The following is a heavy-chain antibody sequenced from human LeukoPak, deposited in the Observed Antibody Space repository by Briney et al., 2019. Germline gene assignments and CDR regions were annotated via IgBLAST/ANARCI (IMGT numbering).Heavy chain of an antibody. J-gene: IGHJ4*02. CDR1: GFTFSSYW. CDR3: AKGSYFGSGRYYFDY. D-gene: IGHD3-10*01. Sequence: AGGSLRLSCTASGFTFSSYWMGWVRQAPGKGLEWVSAISGNGGSTYYADSVKGRFTISRDNSKNTLYLQMNSLRAEDTAVYYCAKGSYFGSGRYYFDYWGQGTLVTVSS. CDR2: ISGNGGST. V-gene: IGHV3-23*01.